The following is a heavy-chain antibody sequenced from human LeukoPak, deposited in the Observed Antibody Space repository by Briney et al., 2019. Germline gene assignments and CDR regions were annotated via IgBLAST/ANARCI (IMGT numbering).Heavy chain of an antibody. J-gene: IGHJ4*02. V-gene: IGHV4-39*01. D-gene: IGHD3-22*01. CDR2: IYYSGST. CDR1: GGSISSSSYH. Sequence: PSQTLSLTCTVSGGSISSSSYHWGWIRQPPGKGLELIGSIYYSGSTYYNPSLKSRVTISVDTSKNHFSLKLSSVTAADTAVYYCARHAFYYDTSGYLPYYFDYWGQGTLVTVSS. CDR3: ARHAFYYDTSGYLPYYFDY.